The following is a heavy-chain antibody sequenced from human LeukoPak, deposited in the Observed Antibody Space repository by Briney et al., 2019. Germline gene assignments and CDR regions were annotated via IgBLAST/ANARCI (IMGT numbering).Heavy chain of an antibody. J-gene: IGHJ4*02. D-gene: IGHD1-20*01. V-gene: IGHV4-34*01. CDR2: INHSGST. CDR1: GGSFSGYY. Sequence: PSETLSLTCAVYGGSFSGYYWSWIRQPPGKGLEWIGEINHSGSTNYNPSLKSRVTISVDTSKNQFSLKLSSVTAADTAVYHCARGDGITGTQGRLDYWGQGTLVTVSS. CDR3: ARGDGITGTQGRLDY.